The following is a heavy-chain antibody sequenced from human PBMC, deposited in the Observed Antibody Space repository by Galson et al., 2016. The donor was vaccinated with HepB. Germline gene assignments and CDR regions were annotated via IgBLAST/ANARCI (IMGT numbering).Heavy chain of an antibody. D-gene: IGHD6-13*01. CDR2: ISSSGGYT. CDR3: ARDTFTSSSWSLDF. CDR1: GFTFTSYA. J-gene: IGHJ4*02. V-gene: IGHV3-23*01. Sequence: SLRLSCAASGFTFTSYAMSWVRQAPGKGLEWVSTISSSGGYTYYADSVKGRFTISRDNSKNTLYLQINSPRAEDTTVYYCARDTFTSSSWSLDFWGQGTLVTVSS.